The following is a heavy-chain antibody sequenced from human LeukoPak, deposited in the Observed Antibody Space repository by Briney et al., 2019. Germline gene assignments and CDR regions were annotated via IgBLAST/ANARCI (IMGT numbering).Heavy chain of an antibody. V-gene: IGHV4-31*03. CDR2: IYYSGST. J-gene: IGHJ4*02. Sequence: SETLSLTCTVSGGSISSGGYYWSWIRQHPGKGLEWIGYIYYSGSTYYNPSLKSRVTISVDTSKNQFSLKLSSVTAADTAVYYCARAPPMVVAATDYFDYWGQGTLVTVSS. CDR3: ARAPPMVVAATDYFDY. CDR1: GGSISSGGYY. D-gene: IGHD2-15*01.